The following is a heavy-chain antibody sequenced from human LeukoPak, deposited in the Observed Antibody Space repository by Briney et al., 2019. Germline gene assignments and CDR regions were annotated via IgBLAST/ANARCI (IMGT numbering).Heavy chain of an antibody. V-gene: IGHV1-18*01. CDR2: ISAYNGNT. J-gene: IGHJ6*02. CDR3: ASSRHPIAVAMYYYYGMDV. CDR1: GYTFTSYG. D-gene: IGHD6-19*01. Sequence: ASVKVSCKASGYTFTSYGISWVRQAPGQGLEWMGWISAYNGNTNYAQKLQGRVTMTTDTSTSTAYMELRSLRSDDTAVYYCASSRHPIAVAMYYYYGMDVWGQGTTVTVSS.